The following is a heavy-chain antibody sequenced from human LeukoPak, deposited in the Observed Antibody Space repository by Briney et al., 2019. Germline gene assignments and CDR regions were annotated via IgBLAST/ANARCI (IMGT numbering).Heavy chain of an antibody. J-gene: IGHJ4*02. V-gene: IGHV4-59*01. Sequence: KPSETLSLTCTVSGGSISNYYWSWIRQPPGMGLEWIGNIYYSGSTNYNPSLKSRVTMAVDTSKNQFSLKVSSVTAADTAVYYCARAGNNWSFDYWGQGTLVTVSS. CDR3: ARAGNNWSFDY. CDR1: GGSISNYY. D-gene: IGHD1-1*01. CDR2: IYYSGST.